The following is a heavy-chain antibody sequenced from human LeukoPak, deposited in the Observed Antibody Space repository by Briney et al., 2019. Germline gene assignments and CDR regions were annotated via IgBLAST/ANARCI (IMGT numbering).Heavy chain of an antibody. Sequence: ASVKVSCKASGDTFSSYAISWARQAPGQGLEWMGGIIPIFGTANYAQKFQGRVTITADESTSTAYMELSSLRSEDTAVYYCARGGITMVRGVITPYYFDSWGQGTLVTVSS. J-gene: IGHJ4*02. CDR1: GDTFSSYA. V-gene: IGHV1-69*13. CDR2: IIPIFGTA. D-gene: IGHD3-10*01. CDR3: ARGGITMVRGVITPYYFDS.